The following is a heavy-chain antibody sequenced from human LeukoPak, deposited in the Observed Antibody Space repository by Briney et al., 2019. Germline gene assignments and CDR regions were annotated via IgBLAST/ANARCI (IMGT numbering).Heavy chain of an antibody. CDR2: ISSSISYT. J-gene: IGHJ4*02. CDR1: GFTFSDYY. Sequence: PGGTLRLSCAVSGFTFSDYYVSWIRQAPGKGLEWVSYISSSISYTNYADSVKGRFTISRDNAKNSLYLQMNRLRAEDTGVYYCARYYYGFIYYFDYWGQGTLVTVSS. CDR3: ARYYYGFIYYFDY. D-gene: IGHD3-10*01. V-gene: IGHV3-11*03.